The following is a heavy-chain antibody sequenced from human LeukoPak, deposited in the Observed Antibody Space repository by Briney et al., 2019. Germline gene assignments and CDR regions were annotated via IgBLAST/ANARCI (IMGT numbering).Heavy chain of an antibody. CDR2: LDPEDGET. Sequence: ASVKVSCKVSGYTLTELSMHWVRQPPGKGLEWMGVLDPEDGETIYAQKFQGRVTMTEDTSTDTAYMELSSLRSEDTAVYYCATVSVEMATTPYYYYYGMDVWGQGTTVTVSS. D-gene: IGHD5-24*01. CDR3: ATVSVEMATTPYYYYYGMDV. CDR1: GYTLTELS. V-gene: IGHV1-24*01. J-gene: IGHJ6*02.